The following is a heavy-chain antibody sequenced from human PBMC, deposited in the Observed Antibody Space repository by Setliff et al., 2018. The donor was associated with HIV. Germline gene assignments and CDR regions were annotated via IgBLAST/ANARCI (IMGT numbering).Heavy chain of an antibody. Sequence: SETLSLTCNVSGVSISSHHWSWSRQPPGKGLEWIGEMNQSGTTKYQASLKSRLTISVDTSKNQFSLKLSSVTAADTAVYYCAREWELHQGGAFDIWGQGTMVTVSS. CDR3: AREWELHQGGAFDI. CDR1: GVSISSHH. V-gene: IGHV4-34*09. J-gene: IGHJ3*02. CDR2: MNQSGTT. D-gene: IGHD1-26*01.